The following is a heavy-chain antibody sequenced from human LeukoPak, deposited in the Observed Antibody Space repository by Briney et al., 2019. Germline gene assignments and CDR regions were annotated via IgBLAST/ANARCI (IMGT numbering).Heavy chain of an antibody. V-gene: IGHV3-33*01. J-gene: IGHJ4*02. Sequence: GGSLRLSCAAASGFTFSRNGMHWVRQAPGKGLEWVALIWFDGSNKYYADSVKGRFTISRDNSKNTLYLQMNSLRAEDTAVYYCARDQGVFWDGVDYWGQGTLVTVSS. CDR3: ARDQGVFWDGVDY. D-gene: IGHD1-26*01. CDR2: IWFDGSNK. CDR1: GFTFSRNG.